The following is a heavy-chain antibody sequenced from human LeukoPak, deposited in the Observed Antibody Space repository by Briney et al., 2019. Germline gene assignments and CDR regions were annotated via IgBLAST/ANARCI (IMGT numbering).Heavy chain of an antibody. CDR2: IYYSGST. V-gene: IGHV4-39*01. CDR3: ARHSIALYGMDV. Sequence: SETLSLTCTVSGGSISSSSYYWDWIRQPPGKGLEWIGSIYYSGSTYYNPSLKSRVTISVDTSKNQFSLKLSSVTAADTAVYYCARHSIALYGMDVWGQGTTVTVSS. CDR1: GGSISSSSYY. D-gene: IGHD6-6*01. J-gene: IGHJ6*02.